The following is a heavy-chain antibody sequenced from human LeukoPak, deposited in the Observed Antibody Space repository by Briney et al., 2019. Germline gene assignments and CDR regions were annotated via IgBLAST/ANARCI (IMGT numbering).Heavy chain of an antibody. J-gene: IGHJ6*03. V-gene: IGHV3-74*01. CDR3: AKARSSTITVAYYMDV. CDR2: INVDGSST. D-gene: IGHD2-2*01. Sequence: GGSLRLSCAASGFTFTNYWMHWVRQAPGKGLVWVSYINVDGSSTNYADSVKGRFTISRDNAKNTVYLQMNSLRAEDTAVYYCAKARSSTITVAYYMDVWGKGTTVTVSS. CDR1: GFTFTNYW.